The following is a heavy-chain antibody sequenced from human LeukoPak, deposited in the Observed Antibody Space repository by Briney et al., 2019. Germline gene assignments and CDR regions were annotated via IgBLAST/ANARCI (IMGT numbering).Heavy chain of an antibody. J-gene: IGHJ3*02. CDR3: ARYGGGYSRRAFDI. CDR2: IYYSGST. Sequence: TASETLSLTCAVYGGSFSSSSHYWGWIRQPPGKGLEWIGSIYYSGSTYYNPSLKSRVTISVDTSKNQFSLKLSSVTAADTAVYYCARYGGGYSRRAFDIWGQGTMVTVSS. V-gene: IGHV4-39*07. D-gene: IGHD5-12*01. CDR1: GGSFSSSSHY.